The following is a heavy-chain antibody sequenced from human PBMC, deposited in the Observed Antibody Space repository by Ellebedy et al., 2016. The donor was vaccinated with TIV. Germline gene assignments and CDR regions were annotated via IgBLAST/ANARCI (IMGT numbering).Heavy chain of an antibody. CDR3: AREGLAAAVHGDGYGMDV. Sequence: PGGSLRLSCAASGFTFSSYWMSWVSKAPGKGLEWVANIKQDGSEKYYVDSVKGRFTISRDNAKNSLYLQMNSLRAEDTAVYYCAREGLAAAVHGDGYGMDVWGQGTTVTVSS. V-gene: IGHV3-7*03. CDR1: GFTFSSYW. CDR2: IKQDGSEK. J-gene: IGHJ6*02. D-gene: IGHD6-13*01.